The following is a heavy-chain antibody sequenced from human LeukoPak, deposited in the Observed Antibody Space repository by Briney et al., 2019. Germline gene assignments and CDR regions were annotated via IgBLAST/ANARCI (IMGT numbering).Heavy chain of an antibody. D-gene: IGHD3-16*01. V-gene: IGHV3-30*04. CDR1: RFTFRNYA. CDR2: ISSDGTNK. J-gene: IGHJ6*03. Sequence: SGGSLRLSCAASRFTFRNYAMHWVRQAPGKGLEWVAVISSDGTNKDYADSVKGRFSISRDNSKNTLYLQMNRLRADDTAVYYCARAGEDYYYMDVWGKGTTVTISS. CDR3: ARAGEDYYYMDV.